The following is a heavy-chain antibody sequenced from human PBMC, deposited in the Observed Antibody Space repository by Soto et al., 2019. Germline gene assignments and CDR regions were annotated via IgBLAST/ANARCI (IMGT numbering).Heavy chain of an antibody. CDR3: ARIPSYDTSGPLDYYYGMDV. CDR2: MNPNSGNT. J-gene: IGHJ6*02. D-gene: IGHD3-22*01. V-gene: IGHV1-8*01. Sequence: QVQLVQSGAEVKKPGASVTVSCTASGYMYTSYDIGWVRQATGQGLEWIGWMNPNSGNTGYAQNFQGRVTMTSHTSMGTAYLELSSLRSDDTAVYYCARIPSYDTSGPLDYYYGMDVWGQGTTVTVSS. CDR1: GYMYTSYD.